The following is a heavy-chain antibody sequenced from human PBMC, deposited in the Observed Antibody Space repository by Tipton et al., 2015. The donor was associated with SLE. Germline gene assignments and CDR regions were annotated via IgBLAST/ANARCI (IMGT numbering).Heavy chain of an antibody. Sequence: TLSLTCAVYGGSFSGYYWSWIRHPPGKGLEWIGEINHSGSTNYNPSLKSRVTISVDTSKNQFSLKLSSVTAADTAVYYCARVANWGLFDYWGQGTLVTVSS. CDR3: ARVANWGLFDY. CDR1: GGSFSGYY. D-gene: IGHD7-27*01. J-gene: IGHJ4*02. V-gene: IGHV4-34*01. CDR2: INHSGST.